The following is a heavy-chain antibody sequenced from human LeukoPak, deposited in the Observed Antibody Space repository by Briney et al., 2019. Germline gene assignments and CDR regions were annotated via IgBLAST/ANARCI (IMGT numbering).Heavy chain of an antibody. D-gene: IGHD4-17*01. CDR3: ARERGDYGSYYFDY. V-gene: IGHV4-61*01. CDR1: GGSVSSGSYY. J-gene: IGHJ4*02. CDR2: IYYSGST. Sequence: SETLSLTCTVSGGSVSSGSYYWSWIRQPPGKGLEWIGYIYYSGSTNYNPSPKSRVTISVDTSKNQFSLKLSSVTAADTAVYYCARERGDYGSYYFDYWGQGTLVTVSS.